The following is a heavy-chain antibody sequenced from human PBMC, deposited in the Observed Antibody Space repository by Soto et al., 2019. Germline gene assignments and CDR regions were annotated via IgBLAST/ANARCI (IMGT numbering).Heavy chain of an antibody. CDR1: GGFVSSGSYY. CDR3: ARVERGTVTTVVDAFDI. V-gene: IGHV4-34*01. J-gene: IGHJ3*02. Sequence: QVQLQQGGAGLLKPSETLSLTCAVYGGFVSSGSYYWSWIRQPPGKGLEWIGEMSHSGGTHFNPSLNSRVTISVDTSKNQFSLKMSSVTAADTALYYCARVERGTVTTVVDAFDIWGPGTMVTVSS. CDR2: MSHSGGT. D-gene: IGHD1-1*01.